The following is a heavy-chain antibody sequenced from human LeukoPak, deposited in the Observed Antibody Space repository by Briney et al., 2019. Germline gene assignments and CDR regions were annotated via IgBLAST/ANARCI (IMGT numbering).Heavy chain of an antibody. CDR1: GGSISSSSYY. D-gene: IGHD5-18*01. V-gene: IGHV4-39*01. CDR2: IYYSGST. Sequence: PSETLYLTCTVSGGSISSSSYYWGWIRQPPGKGLEWIGSIYYSGSTYYNPSLKSRVTISVDTSKNQFSLKLSSVTAADTAVYYCASGYSYGPESYRGQGTLVTVSS. CDR3: ASGYSYGPESY. J-gene: IGHJ4*02.